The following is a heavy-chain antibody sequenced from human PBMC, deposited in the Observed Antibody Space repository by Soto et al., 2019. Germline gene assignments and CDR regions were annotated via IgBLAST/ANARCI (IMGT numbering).Heavy chain of an antibody. J-gene: IGHJ4*02. CDR2: IYYSGST. D-gene: IGHD5-12*01. CDR1: GGSISSYY. Sequence: PSETLSLTCTVSGGSISSYYWSWIRQPPGKGLEWIGYIYYSGSTNYNPSLKSRVTMSVDTSKNHFSLRLISVTAADTAIYFCAREGNLGRWLQPLDFWGQGTLVTVS. CDR3: AREGNLGRWLQPLDF. V-gene: IGHV4-59*01.